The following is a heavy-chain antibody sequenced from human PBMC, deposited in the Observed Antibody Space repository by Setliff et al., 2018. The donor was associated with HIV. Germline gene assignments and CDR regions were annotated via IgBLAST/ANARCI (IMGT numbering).Heavy chain of an antibody. CDR2: ITNNGDT. Sequence: PGGSLRLSCAASGFTFRHYSMNWVRQAPGKGLEWFSSITNNGDTLYTDSVKGRFTISRDNAKNSLYLQMNSLSAEDTAVYYCARAWVFDSSSNDAFDIWGQGTMVTVSS. J-gene: IGHJ3*02. V-gene: IGHV3-21*01. D-gene: IGHD6-6*01. CDR1: GFTFRHYS. CDR3: ARAWVFDSSSNDAFDI.